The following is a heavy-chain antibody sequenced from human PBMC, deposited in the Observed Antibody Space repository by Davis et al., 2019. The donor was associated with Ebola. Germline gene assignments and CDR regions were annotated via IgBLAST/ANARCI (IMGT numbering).Heavy chain of an antibody. J-gene: IGHJ6*03. CDR2: IYHSGST. CDR1: GGSISSGGYS. D-gene: IGHD3-16*01. CDR3: ARHLQSGGLGYYYYYMDV. V-gene: IGHV4-30-2*01. Sequence: SQTLSLTCAVSGGSISSGGYSWSWIRQPPGKGLEWIGYIYHSGSTYYNPSLKSRVTISVDTSKNQFSLKLSSVTAADTAVYYCARHLQSGGLGYYYYYMDVWGKGTTVTVSS.